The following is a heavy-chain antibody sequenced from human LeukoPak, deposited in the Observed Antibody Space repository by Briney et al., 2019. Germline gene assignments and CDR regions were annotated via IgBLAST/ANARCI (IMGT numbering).Heavy chain of an antibody. J-gene: IGHJ4*02. V-gene: IGHV1-8*01. D-gene: IGHD3-10*01. CDR2: MNPNSGNT. CDR3: ARSPDASGGFEY. CDR1: GYTFTNYD. Sequence: ASVKVSCKASGYTFTNYDINWVRQATGQGLEWMGWMNPNSGNTGYAQRFQGRVTMTRDTSTDTAYMDLSSRTSEHTAVYYCARSPDASGGFEYWGERAQGTVSS.